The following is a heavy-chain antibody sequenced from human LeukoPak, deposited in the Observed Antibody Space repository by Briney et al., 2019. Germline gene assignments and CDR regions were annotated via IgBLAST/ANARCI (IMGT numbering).Heavy chain of an antibody. Sequence: QPGGSLRLSCAASGFTFSSYAMSGVRQAGGKGVEWVSGISGSGGSTYYADSVKGRFTTCRDNYKTTLFLQMNSLRAEDTAVYYCAKDVNLTPTDMLALDVTPYYWGQGTLVTVSS. CDR1: GFTFSSYA. CDR3: AKDVNLTPTDMLALDVTPYY. CDR2: ISGSGGST. D-gene: IGHD3-9*01. V-gene: IGHV3-23*01. J-gene: IGHJ4*02.